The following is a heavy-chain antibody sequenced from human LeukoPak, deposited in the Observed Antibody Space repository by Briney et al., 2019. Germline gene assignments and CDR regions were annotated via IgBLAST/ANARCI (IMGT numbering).Heavy chain of an antibody. Sequence: SETLSLTCAVYGGSFSGYYWSWIRQPPGKGLEWIGEINHSGSTNYNPSLKSRVTISVDTSKNQFSLKLSSVTAADTAVYYCARLKGNSSGYYFYYFDYWGQGTLVTVSS. CDR2: INHSGST. CDR1: GGSFSGYY. CDR3: ARLKGNSSGYYFYYFDY. V-gene: IGHV4-34*01. J-gene: IGHJ4*02. D-gene: IGHD3-22*01.